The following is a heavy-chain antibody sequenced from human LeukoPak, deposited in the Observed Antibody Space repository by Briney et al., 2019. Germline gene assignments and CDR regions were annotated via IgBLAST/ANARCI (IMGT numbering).Heavy chain of an antibody. J-gene: IGHJ4*02. CDR1: GFSFNEYW. CDR3: ARDSRPRGGSCFDN. D-gene: IGHD2-15*01. CDR2: IKEDGSGK. Sequence: GGSLRLSCAASGFSFNEYWMSWVRQAPGKGPEWVANIKEDGSGKYYIDSVKGRFTISRDDGTNSVFLEMNSLRPEDTGLYYCARDSRPRGGSCFDNWGQGTLVTVSS. V-gene: IGHV3-7*01.